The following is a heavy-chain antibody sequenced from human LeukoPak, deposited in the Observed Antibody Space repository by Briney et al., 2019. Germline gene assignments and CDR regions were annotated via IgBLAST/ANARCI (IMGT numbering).Heavy chain of an antibody. CDR3: ARANFLYCSSTTCLFDY. D-gene: IGHD2-2*01. CDR1: GYTFTDYY. V-gene: IGHV1-2*02. Sequence: ASVKVSFKASGYTFTDYYMHWVRQAPGQGFEWMGWINPNDGDTNYAQKFQGRVTMTRDTSISTAHMEVSRLRSDDTAVYYCARANFLYCSSTTCLFDYWGQGTLVTISS. CDR2: INPNDGDT. J-gene: IGHJ4*02.